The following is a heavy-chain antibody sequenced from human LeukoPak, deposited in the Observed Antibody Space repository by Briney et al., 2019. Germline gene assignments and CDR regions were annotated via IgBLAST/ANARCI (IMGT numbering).Heavy chain of an antibody. CDR1: GDSISSYY. CDR3: ARSAFLVTAPGLYYFDY. Sequence: SETLSLTCTVSGDSISSYYWNLIRQPPGKGLEWIGYRYHSGITNYNPSLKSRVTISIDKSKNQFSLHLSSVTAADTAVYYCARSAFLVTAPGLYYFDYWSQGTLVAVSS. D-gene: IGHD6-13*01. CDR2: RYHSGIT. J-gene: IGHJ4*02. V-gene: IGHV4-59*12.